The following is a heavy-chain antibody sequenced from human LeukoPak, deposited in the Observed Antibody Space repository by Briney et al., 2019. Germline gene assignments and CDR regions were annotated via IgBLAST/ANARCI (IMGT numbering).Heavy chain of an antibody. CDR1: GFTFSNAW. CDR3: TVGTGRSDFDY. CDR2: IKRKGDDGTI. Sequence: PGESLRLSCAASGFTFSNAWMSWVRQAPGRGLEWVGRIKRKGDDGTIDYAAPVKGRLSISRDDSKNTLYLQMNSLKSEDTAVYYCTVGTGRSDFDYWGQGTLVTVSS. D-gene: IGHD3/OR15-3a*01. V-gene: IGHV3-15*01. J-gene: IGHJ4*01.